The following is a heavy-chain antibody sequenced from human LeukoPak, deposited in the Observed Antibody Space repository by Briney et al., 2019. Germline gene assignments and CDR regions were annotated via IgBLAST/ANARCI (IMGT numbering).Heavy chain of an antibody. J-gene: IGHJ4*02. CDR1: GYSISSSSY. V-gene: IGHV4-38-2*01. CDR2: IYHSGST. Sequence: SETLSLTCAVSGYSISSSSYWGWIRQPPGMRLEWIGSIYHSGSTHYNPSLRSRVTISVETSKNQFSLKLSSVTAADTAVYYCARLLYDSRGYYYFDYWGQGTLVTVSS. CDR3: ARLLYDSRGYYYFDY. D-gene: IGHD3-22*01.